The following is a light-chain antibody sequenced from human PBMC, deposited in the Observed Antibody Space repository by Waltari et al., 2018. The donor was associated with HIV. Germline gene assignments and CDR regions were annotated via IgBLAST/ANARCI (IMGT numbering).Light chain of an antibody. CDR1: SLRRYY. V-gene: IGLV3-19*01. CDR3: NSRAYRGNHVV. CDR2: GQN. Sequence: SSELTQDPAVSVALRQTVRITCQGDSLRRYYASWYQQKPGQAPVLVIYGQNNRPSRVPDRFAGSSSGNTASSTITGAQADDEADYSCNSRAYRGNHVVFGGGTKLTVL. J-gene: IGLJ3*02.